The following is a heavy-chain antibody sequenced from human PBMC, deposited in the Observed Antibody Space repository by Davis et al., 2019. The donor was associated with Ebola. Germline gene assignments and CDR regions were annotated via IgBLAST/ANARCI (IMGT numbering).Heavy chain of an antibody. CDR3: ARAQFPTTSDH. V-gene: IGHV1-8*01. J-gene: IGHJ4*02. Sequence: AASVKVSCKASGYTFTSYDINWVRQATGQGLEWMGWMNPNSGNTGSAQKFQGRLTMTRNTSINTAYMELSSLTSEDAAVYYCARAQFPTTSDHWGQGTLVTVSS. CDR1: GYTFTSYD. D-gene: IGHD1-1*01. CDR2: MNPNSGNT.